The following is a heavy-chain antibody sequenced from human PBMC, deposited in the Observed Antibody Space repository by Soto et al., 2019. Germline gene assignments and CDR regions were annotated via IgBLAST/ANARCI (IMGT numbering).Heavy chain of an antibody. CDR2: IGIGSSTK. J-gene: IGHJ3*01. V-gene: IGHV3-48*01. CDR3: ARDQLYYNDISGRPLNAFDV. CDR1: GFTFRNYG. Sequence: GGSLRLSCAASGFTFRNYGMNWVRQAPGKGLEWVSYIGIGSSTKYYADSVKGRSTISRDNAKNSLYLQMNSLRAEDTAVYYCARDQLYYNDISGRPLNAFDVWGQGTMVT. D-gene: IGHD3-22*01.